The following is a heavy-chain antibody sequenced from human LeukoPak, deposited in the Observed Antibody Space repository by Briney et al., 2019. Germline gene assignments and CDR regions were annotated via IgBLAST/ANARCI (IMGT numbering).Heavy chain of an antibody. D-gene: IGHD5-24*01. J-gene: IGHJ3*02. Sequence: GGSLRLSCVASGFTFRSHWVNWVRQSPGKGLEWVANIKPDGIDKYYVDSARGRFTVSRDNAKNSAFLQMTSLRAEDTAIYYCATISAQTFDIWGQGTLVSVSS. CDR3: ATISAQTFDI. V-gene: IGHV3-7*01. CDR1: GFTFRSHW. CDR2: IKPDGIDK.